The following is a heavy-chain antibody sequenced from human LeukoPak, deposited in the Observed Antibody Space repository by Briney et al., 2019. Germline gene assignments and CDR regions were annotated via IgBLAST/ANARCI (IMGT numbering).Heavy chain of an antibody. Sequence: GGSLRLSCAAYGFTFSSYAMHWVRPAPGNGLEWVAVISYDGSNKYYADSVKGRFTISRDNSKNTLYLQMNSLRAEDTAVYYCARDPIVVVPAATTYYFDYWGQGTLVTVSS. V-gene: IGHV3-30-3*01. D-gene: IGHD2-2*01. CDR1: GFTFSSYA. CDR2: ISYDGSNK. J-gene: IGHJ4*02. CDR3: ARDPIVVVPAATTYYFDY.